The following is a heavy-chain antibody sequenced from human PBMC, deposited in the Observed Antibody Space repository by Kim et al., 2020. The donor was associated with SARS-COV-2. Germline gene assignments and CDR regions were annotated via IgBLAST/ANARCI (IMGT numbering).Heavy chain of an antibody. CDR3: ARVPYGSGIDY. CDR2: TK. V-gene: IGHV3-33*01. J-gene: IGHJ4*02. Sequence: TKYYADAVKGRFTISRDNSKNTLYLQMNSLRAEDTAVYYCARVPYGSGIDYWGQGTLVIVSS. D-gene: IGHD3-10*01.